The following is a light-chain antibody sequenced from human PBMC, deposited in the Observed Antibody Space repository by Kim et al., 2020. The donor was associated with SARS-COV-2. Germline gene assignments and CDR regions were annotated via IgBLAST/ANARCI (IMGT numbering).Light chain of an antibody. J-gene: IGKJ1*01. CDR1: QDISHS. CDR2: SAS. CDR3: QQYFSTPPGT. Sequence: DIQMIQSPSSLSAFVGDRVTITCRASQDISHSLAWYQQKPGRPPKLLLSSASRLGGGVPSRFSGSGSGTDFTLTVTSLQPEDTATYYCQQYFSTPPGTFGQGTKVDIK. V-gene: IGKV1-NL1*01.